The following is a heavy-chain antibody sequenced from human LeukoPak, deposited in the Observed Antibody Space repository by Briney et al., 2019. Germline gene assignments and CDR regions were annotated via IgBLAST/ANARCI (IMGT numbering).Heavy chain of an antibody. V-gene: IGHV3-23*01. CDR2: ISGGGETT. CDR3: AKHGCTGTRCYINY. D-gene: IGHD2-2*02. Sequence: PGGSLRLSCAASGFTFSTFAMTWVRQAPGKGLEWASIISGGGETTYYADSVRGRFTISRDNSKNTLYLQMNSLRAEDTAVYYCAKHGCTGTRCYINYWGQGTLVTVSS. J-gene: IGHJ4*02. CDR1: GFTFSTFA.